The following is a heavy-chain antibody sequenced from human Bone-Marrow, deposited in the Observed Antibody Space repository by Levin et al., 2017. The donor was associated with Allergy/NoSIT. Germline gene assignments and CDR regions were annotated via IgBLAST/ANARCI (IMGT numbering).Heavy chain of an antibody. V-gene: IGHV1-2*02. Sequence: ASVKVSCKASGYTFTGYYMHWVRQAPGQGLEWMGWINPNSGGTNYAQKFQGRVTMTRDTSISTAYMELSRLRSDDTAVYYCARGATYYYDSSGYYPPYNWFDPWGQGTLVTVSS. CDR1: GYTFTGYY. CDR2: INPNSGGT. J-gene: IGHJ5*02. D-gene: IGHD3-22*01. CDR3: ARGATYYYDSSGYYPPYNWFDP.